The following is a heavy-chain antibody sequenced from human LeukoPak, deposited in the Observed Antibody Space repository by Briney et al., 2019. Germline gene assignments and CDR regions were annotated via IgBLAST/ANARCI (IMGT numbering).Heavy chain of an antibody. CDR1: GGTFSSYA. CDR2: FIPIFGTA. CDR3: ARGSRSIYDILTGPLDY. J-gene: IGHJ4*02. D-gene: IGHD3-9*01. V-gene: IGHV1-69*05. Sequence: SVKVSCKASGGTFSSYAISWVRQAPGQGLEWMGGFIPIFGTANYAQKFQGRVTITTDESTSTAYMELSSLRSEDTAVYYCARGSRSIYDILTGPLDYWGQGTLVTVSS.